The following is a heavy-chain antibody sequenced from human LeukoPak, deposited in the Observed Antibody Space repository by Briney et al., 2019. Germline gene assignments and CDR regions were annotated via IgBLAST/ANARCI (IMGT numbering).Heavy chain of an antibody. V-gene: IGHV1-2*02. Sequence: GASVKVSCKASGYTFTGYYMHWVRQAPGQGLEWMGWINPNSGGTNYAQKLQGRVTMTTDTSTSTAYMELRSLRSDDTAVYYCARQGWYRGNWFDPWGQGTLVTVSS. CDR1: GYTFTGYY. CDR3: ARQGWYRGNWFDP. D-gene: IGHD6-19*01. J-gene: IGHJ5*02. CDR2: INPNSGGT.